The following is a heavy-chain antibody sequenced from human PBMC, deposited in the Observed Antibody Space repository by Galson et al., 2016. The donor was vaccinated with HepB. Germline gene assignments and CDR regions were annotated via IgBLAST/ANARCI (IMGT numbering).Heavy chain of an antibody. CDR1: GYTFTRFA. D-gene: IGHD3-3*01. J-gene: IGHJ4*02. CDR3: ARVRFLEGYFDY. V-gene: IGHV1-3*01. CDR2: INGGKDNR. Sequence: SVKVSCKASGYTFTRFALHWVRQAPGQGLEWMGCINGGKDNRKYSQNFQGRVNITRDTSARTAYMELSSLRSEDTAVFYCARVRFLEGYFDYWGQGTLVTVSS.